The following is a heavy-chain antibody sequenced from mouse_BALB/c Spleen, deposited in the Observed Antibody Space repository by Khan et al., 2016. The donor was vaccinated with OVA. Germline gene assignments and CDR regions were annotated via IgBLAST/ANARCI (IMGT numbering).Heavy chain of an antibody. CDR3: ACYEALYYFDY. J-gene: IGHJ2*01. V-gene: IGHV1-76*01. Sequence: QVHVKQSGAELVRPGASVKMSCKTSGYIFTSYRIHWVKQRSGQGLEWIARINPGTGNNKYNEKLKDKATLTADKYSSTAYMQLSSLTSEDYAVYSCACYEALYYFDYWGQGTILTVSS. CDR2: INPGTGNN. D-gene: IGHD2-3*01. CDR1: GYIFTSYR.